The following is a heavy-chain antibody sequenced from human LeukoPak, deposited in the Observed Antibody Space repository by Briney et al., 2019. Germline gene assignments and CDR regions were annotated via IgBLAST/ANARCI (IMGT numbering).Heavy chain of an antibody. V-gene: IGHV3-23*01. D-gene: IGHD6-13*01. CDR2: ISGGSEDT. J-gene: IGHJ6*02. Sequence: GGSLRLSCTASGFTFGGYAMSWVRQAPGKGLVRVSSISGGSEDTYYADSVKGRFTISRDNSKTTLYLQMNSLRAEDTAVYYCARTIAQYSNSWLYFYYGLDVWGQGTTVAVSS. CDR1: GFTFGGYA. CDR3: ARTIAQYSNSWLYFYYGLDV.